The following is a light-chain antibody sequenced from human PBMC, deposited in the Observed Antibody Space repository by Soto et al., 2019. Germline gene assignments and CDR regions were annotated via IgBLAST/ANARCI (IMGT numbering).Light chain of an antibody. Sequence: DIQMTQSPSTLSASVGDRVTITCRASQSIGDSLAWYQQKPGKAPYLLISDVSSSERGVPSRFSGSGSGTEVTLTISSLQHEDSAVYHCQQYNDWPRTFGQGTK. V-gene: IGKV1-5*01. CDR1: QSIGDS. CDR2: DVS. CDR3: QQYNDWPRT. J-gene: IGKJ1*01.